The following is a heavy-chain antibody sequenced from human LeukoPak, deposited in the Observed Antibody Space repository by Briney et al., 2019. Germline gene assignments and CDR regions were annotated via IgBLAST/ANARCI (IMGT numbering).Heavy chain of an antibody. J-gene: IGHJ4*02. CDR2: IYYSGST. Sequence: SETLSLTCTVSGGSLSSYYWSWIRQPPGKGLEWIGYIYYSGSTNYNPSLKSRVTISVDTPKNQFSLKLSSVTAADTAVYYCARQVNTVTSHFDYWGQGTLVTVSS. D-gene: IGHD4-17*01. CDR1: GGSLSSYY. CDR3: ARQVNTVTSHFDY. V-gene: IGHV4-59*08.